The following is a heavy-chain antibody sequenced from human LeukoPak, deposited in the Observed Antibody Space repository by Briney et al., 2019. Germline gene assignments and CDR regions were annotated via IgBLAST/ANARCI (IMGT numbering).Heavy chain of an antibody. CDR1: GFAFSNYW. Sequence: GGSLRLSCTGSGFAFSNYWMSWVRQAPGKGLEWVANIKYDGSEKYYVDSVKGRLTISRDNAKNSLYLQMNSLRAEETAVYYCAREPVRKRWFDSWGQGTLVTVSS. D-gene: IGHD3-10*01. V-gene: IGHV3-7*03. J-gene: IGHJ5*01. CDR2: IKYDGSEK. CDR3: AREPVRKRWFDS.